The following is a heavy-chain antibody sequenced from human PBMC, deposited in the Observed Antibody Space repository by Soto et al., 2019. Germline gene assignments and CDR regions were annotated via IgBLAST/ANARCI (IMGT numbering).Heavy chain of an antibody. CDR2: ISYDGSNK. CDR1: GFTFSSYA. V-gene: IGHV3-30-3*01. D-gene: IGHD2-2*01. CDR3: ARGLNCISTSCYENWFDP. J-gene: IGHJ5*02. Sequence: GGSLRLSCAASGFTFSSYAMHWVCQAPGKGLEWVAVISYDGSNKYYADSVKGRFTISRDNSKNTLYLQMNSLRAEDTAVYYCARGLNCISTSCYENWFDPWGQGTLVTVSS.